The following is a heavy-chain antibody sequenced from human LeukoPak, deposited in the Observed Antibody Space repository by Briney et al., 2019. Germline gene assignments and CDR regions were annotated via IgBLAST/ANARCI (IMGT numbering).Heavy chain of an antibody. D-gene: IGHD3-16*02. Sequence: HSGGSLRLSCSASGFIFYSYAMHWVRQAPGRGLEYVAAITSSGSSTFHANSVKGRFTISRDNSKNTLYLQMGSLRPEDMAVYFCTRGPGYDYVWGTYRADYWGQGTLVTVSS. CDR2: ITSSGSST. J-gene: IGHJ4*02. V-gene: IGHV3-64*01. CDR3: TRGPGYDYVWGTYRADY. CDR1: GFIFYSYA.